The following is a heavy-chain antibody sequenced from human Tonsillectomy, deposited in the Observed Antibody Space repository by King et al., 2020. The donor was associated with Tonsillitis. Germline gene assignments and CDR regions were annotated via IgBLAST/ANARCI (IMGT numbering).Heavy chain of an antibody. V-gene: IGHV3-30*18. J-gene: IGHJ4*02. D-gene: IGHD4-23*01. CDR3: AKEDNGGNFFDY. Sequence: VQLVESGGGVVQPGRSLRLSCAGSGFTFSSYGMHWVRQAPGKGLEWVAGISYDGSIKYYADSVKGRFTISRDNSKNTLYLQMNSLRAEDTAVYYCAKEDNGGNFFDYWGQGTLVTVSS. CDR2: ISYDGSIK. CDR1: GFTFSSYG.